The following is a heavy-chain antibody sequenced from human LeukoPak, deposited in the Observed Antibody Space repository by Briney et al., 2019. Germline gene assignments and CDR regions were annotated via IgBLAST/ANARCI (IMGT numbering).Heavy chain of an antibody. CDR2: IKSKTDGVTT. Sequence: PGGSLRLSCAASGFTFSNAWMSWVRQAPGKGLEWVGRIKSKTDGVTTDYAAPVKGRFTISRDDSKNTLYLQMNSLKTEDTAVYYCTTDRIVGATQGDVFDIWGQGTMVTVSS. D-gene: IGHD1-26*01. V-gene: IGHV3-15*01. CDR3: TTDRIVGATQGDVFDI. CDR1: GFTFSNAW. J-gene: IGHJ3*02.